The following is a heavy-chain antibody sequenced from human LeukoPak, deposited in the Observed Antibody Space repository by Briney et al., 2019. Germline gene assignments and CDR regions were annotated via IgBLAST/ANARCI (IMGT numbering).Heavy chain of an antibody. Sequence: GGSLRLSCAPSGFTFKNYAMHWVRQAPGRGLEWVAVIWYDGTNKYYADSVKRPFTISRDNSETPLYLQMNSLRAEDTAVYYCARERDDYGDYGGFDYWGQGTLVTVSS. CDR3: ARERDDYGDYGGFDY. V-gene: IGHV3-33*01. D-gene: IGHD4-17*01. J-gene: IGHJ4*02. CDR2: IWYDGTNK. CDR1: GFTFKNYA.